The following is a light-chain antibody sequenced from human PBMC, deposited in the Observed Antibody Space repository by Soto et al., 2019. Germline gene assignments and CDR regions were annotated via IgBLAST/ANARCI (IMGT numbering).Light chain of an antibody. J-gene: IGKJ2*01. V-gene: IGKV1-39*01. CDR1: HSINTY. Sequence: DIQMTQSPASLSASVGDRVTISCRASHSINTYLNWYQQTPGKAPKLLIYVASTLQGGVPSRFSGSGSGTDFTLTISSLQPEDFATYSCQQSSRTPYTFGQGTKLAIK. CDR2: VAS. CDR3: QQSSRTPYT.